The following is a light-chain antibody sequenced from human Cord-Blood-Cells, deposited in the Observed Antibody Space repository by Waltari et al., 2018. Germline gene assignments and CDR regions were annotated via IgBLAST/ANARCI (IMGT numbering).Light chain of an antibody. CDR3: QQRSNWPPIT. CDR1: QSVSSY. V-gene: IGKV3-11*01. CDR2: DAS. J-gene: IGKJ5*01. Sequence: EIVLTQSPATLSLSPGERATLSCRASQSVSSYLAWYQQKPGQAPRLLIYDASNRATGIPAKFSGSGSGTDFTLTISSQEPEDFAVYYGQQRSNWPPITVGQGTRLEIK.